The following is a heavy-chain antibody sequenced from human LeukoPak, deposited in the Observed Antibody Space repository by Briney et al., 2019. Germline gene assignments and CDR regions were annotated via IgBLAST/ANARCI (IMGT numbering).Heavy chain of an antibody. V-gene: IGHV1-2*02. D-gene: IGHD6-13*01. CDR3: ARDAGDSSSWYQFDY. Sequence: GASVKVSCKASGYTFTSYGISWVRQAPGQGLEWMGRINPNSGGTNYAQNFQGRVTMTRDTSISTAYMELSRLRSDDTAVYYCARDAGDSSSWYQFDYWGQGTLVTVSS. CDR2: INPNSGGT. J-gene: IGHJ4*02. CDR1: GYTFTSYG.